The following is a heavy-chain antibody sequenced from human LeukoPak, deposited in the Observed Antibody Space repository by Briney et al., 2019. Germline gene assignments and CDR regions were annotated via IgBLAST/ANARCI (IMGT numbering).Heavy chain of an antibody. CDR1: EFTFSSHS. Sequence: GGSVRLSCAASEFTFSSHSMRWVRQPPGEGLEWVAAISPSGDSTTYRDSVKGQFTISRDNSRNRLYLQMNTLTVEDTAIYYSARRPLTGCVTDFFDFWGQGALVTVSS. CDR3: ARRPLTGCVTDFFDF. CDR2: ISPSGDST. J-gene: IGHJ4*02. D-gene: IGHD2-21*02. V-gene: IGHV3-23*01.